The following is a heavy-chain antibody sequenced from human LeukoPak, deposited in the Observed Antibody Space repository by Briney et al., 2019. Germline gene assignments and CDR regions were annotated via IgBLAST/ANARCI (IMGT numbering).Heavy chain of an antibody. CDR2: IYYSGST. Sequence: PSETLSLTCTVSGCSISSSSYYWGWIRQPPGKGLEWIGSIYYSGSTYYNPSLKSRVTISVDTSKNQFSLKLSSVTAADTAVYYCARDQSGAFDIWGQGTMVTVSS. V-gene: IGHV4-39*07. CDR1: GCSISSSSYY. J-gene: IGHJ3*02. CDR3: ARDQSGAFDI.